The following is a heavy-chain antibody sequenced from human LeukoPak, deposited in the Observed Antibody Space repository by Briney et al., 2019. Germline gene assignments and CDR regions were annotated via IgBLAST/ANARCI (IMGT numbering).Heavy chain of an antibody. CDR2: MFYRGST. CDR1: GGSISSSSYY. D-gene: IGHD3-22*01. V-gene: IGHV4-39*07. J-gene: IGHJ4*02. CDR3: ARTYYYDSSGPFY. Sequence: SETLSLTCTVSGGSISSSSYYWGWLRQPPGKGLEWVGSMFYRGSTLYNPSLKSRVTISVDTSKNHFSLKLSSVTAADTAVYYCARTYYYDSSGPFYWGQGTLVTVSS.